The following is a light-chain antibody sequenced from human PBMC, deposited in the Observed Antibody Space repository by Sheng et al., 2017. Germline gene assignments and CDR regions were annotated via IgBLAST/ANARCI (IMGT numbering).Light chain of an antibody. Sequence: EIVLTQSPDTLSLSPGERATVSCRASQIIRSPYLAWYQQKPGQAPRLLIYTASTRATGVPDRFRGSGSGTDFSLTISRLEPEDFAIYYCQQYESLPLTFGQGTRLDIK. CDR3: QQYESLPLT. CDR1: QIIRSPY. CDR2: TAS. J-gene: IGKJ5*01. V-gene: IGKV3-20*01.